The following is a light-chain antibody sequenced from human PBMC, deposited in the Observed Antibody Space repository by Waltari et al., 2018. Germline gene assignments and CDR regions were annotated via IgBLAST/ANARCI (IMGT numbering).Light chain of an antibody. CDR2: KAS. J-gene: IGKJ4*01. V-gene: IGKV1-5*03. CDR1: QSISVW. CDR3: HQYNNYPLT. Sequence: DIQMTQSPCTLSASVGDRVTITCRASQSISVWLAWYQQKPGRAPTLLLYKASTLESGVPSRFSGSGSDREFTLTISSLQPDDSATYYCHQYNNYPLTVGGGTKVEV.